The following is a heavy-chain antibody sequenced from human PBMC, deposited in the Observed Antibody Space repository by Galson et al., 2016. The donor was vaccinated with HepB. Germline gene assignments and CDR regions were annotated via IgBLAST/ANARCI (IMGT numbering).Heavy chain of an antibody. CDR3: ATPNNAISAGYSKARYDV. CDR2: IDPADSHT. J-gene: IGHJ3*01. D-gene: IGHD1/OR15-1a*01. Sequence: QSGAEVKKPGESLRISCQVSGDSFNSTWISWVRQTPDKGLEWLGRIDPADSHTRYSPSFEGHVIISVHQSTTTAFLQWSSLAASDTAMYYCATPNNAISAGYSKARYDVWGQGTMVIVS. V-gene: IGHV5-10-1*01. CDR1: GDSFNSTW.